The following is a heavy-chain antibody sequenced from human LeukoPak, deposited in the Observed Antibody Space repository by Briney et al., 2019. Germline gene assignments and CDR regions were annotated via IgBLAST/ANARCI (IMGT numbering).Heavy chain of an antibody. Sequence: GGSLRLSCAASGFTFSNAWMSWVRQAPGKGLEWVGRIKSKTDGGTTDYAAPVKGRFTISRDDSKNTLYLQMNSLKTEDTAVYYCTTDILRDPWFDPWGQGTLVTVSS. CDR1: GFTFSNAW. CDR2: IKSKTDGGTT. V-gene: IGHV3-15*01. J-gene: IGHJ5*02. CDR3: TTDILRDPWFDP. D-gene: IGHD4-17*01.